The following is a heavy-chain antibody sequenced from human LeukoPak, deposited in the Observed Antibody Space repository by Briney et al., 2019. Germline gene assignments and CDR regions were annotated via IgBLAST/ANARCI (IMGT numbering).Heavy chain of an antibody. D-gene: IGHD5-18*01. CDR3: ALLFGYVI. J-gene: IGHJ3*02. V-gene: IGHV3-23*01. CDR1: GVTFSSYA. CDR2: ISGSGGST. Sequence: GGSLRLSCAATGVTFSSYAMSWVRQAPGKGLEWVSAISGSGGSTYYADSVKGRFTISRDNAKNSLYLQMNSLRAEDTAVYYCALLFGYVIWGQGTMVTVSS.